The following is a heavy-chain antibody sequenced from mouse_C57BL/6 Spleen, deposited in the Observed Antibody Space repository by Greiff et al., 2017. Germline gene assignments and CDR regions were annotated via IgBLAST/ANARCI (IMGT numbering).Heavy chain of an antibody. V-gene: IGHV2-2*01. CDR2: IWSGGST. J-gene: IGHJ2*01. CDR3: ARNGGAYFDY. CDR1: GFSLTSYG. Sequence: QVQLKESGPGLVQPSQSLSITCTVSGFSLTSYGVHWVRQSPGKGLEWLGVIWSGGSTDYNAAFISRLGISKDNSKSQVCFKMNNLQADDTAIYYCARNGGAYFDYWGQGTTLTVSS.